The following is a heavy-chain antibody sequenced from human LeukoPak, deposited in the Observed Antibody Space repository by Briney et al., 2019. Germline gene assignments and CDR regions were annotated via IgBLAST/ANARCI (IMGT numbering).Heavy chain of an antibody. CDR2: ITASGDTT. CDR1: GPTFSSYS. D-gene: IGHD5/OR15-5a*01. J-gene: IGHJ4*02. CDR3: AKMSGYFDY. V-gene: IGHV3-23*01. Sequence: GGSLRLSCEASGPTFSSYSMSRVRQAPGRGLEWVSGITASGDTTYYADSVTGRFTISRDNSKNTLYLQMNSLRVEDTAVYYCAKMSGYFDYWGQGTLVTVSS.